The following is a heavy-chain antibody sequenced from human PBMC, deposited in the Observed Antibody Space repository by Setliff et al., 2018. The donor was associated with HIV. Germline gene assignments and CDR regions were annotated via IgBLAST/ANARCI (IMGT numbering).Heavy chain of an antibody. Sequence: GSLRLSCAASGFTFSSYWMSWVRQAPGKGLEWVANIKQDGSEKYYADSVKGRFTISRDNAENSLYLQMTSLRAEDTAVYYCARPSPLGGDLTTPYDYWGQGTLVTVSS. CDR2: IKQDGSEK. J-gene: IGHJ4*02. V-gene: IGHV3-7*05. CDR3: ARPSPLGGDLTTPYDY. CDR1: GFTFSSYW. D-gene: IGHD3-16*01.